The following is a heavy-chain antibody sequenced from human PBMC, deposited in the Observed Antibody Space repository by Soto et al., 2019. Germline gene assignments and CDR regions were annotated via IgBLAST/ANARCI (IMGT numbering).Heavy chain of an antibody. D-gene: IGHD5-18*01. Sequence: PSETLSLTCAVSGGSISSGGYSWSWIRQPPGKGLEWIGYIYHSGSTYYNPSLKSRVTISVDRSKNQFSLKLSSVTAADTAVYYCAVYTAMVRGWFDPWGQGTLVTVSS. CDR2: IYHSGST. CDR3: AVYTAMVRGWFDP. CDR1: GGSISSGGYS. J-gene: IGHJ5*02. V-gene: IGHV4-30-2*01.